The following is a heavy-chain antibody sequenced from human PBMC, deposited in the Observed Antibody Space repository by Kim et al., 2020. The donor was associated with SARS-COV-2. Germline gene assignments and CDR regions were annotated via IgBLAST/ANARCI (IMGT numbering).Heavy chain of an antibody. J-gene: IGHJ4*02. CDR1: GCTFSSYA. CDR2: IIPIFGAA. D-gene: IGHD2-2*01. CDR3: AREGDRYCSSTSCYEGRFRFDY. Sequence: SVKVSCKASGCTFSSYAISWVRQAPGQGLEWMGGIIPIFGAANYAQKFQGRVTITTDESTSTAYMELSSLRSEDTAVYYCAREGDRYCSSTSCYEGRFRFDYWGQGTLVTVSS. V-gene: IGHV1-69*05.